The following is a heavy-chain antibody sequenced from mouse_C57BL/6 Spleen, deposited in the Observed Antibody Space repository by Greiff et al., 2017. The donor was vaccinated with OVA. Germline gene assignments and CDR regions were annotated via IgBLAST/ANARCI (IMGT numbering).Heavy chain of an antibody. J-gene: IGHJ2*01. Sequence: VKLMESGAELARPGASVKMSCKASCYTFTSYTMHWVKQRPGQGLEWIGYINPSSGYTKSNQKFKDKATLTADKSSSTAYMQLSSLTSEDSAVYYCERDRNYARGYWGQGTTLTVSS. CDR1: CYTFTSYT. D-gene: IGHD2-5*01. CDR2: INPSSGYT. CDR3: ERDRNYARGY. V-gene: IGHV1-4*01.